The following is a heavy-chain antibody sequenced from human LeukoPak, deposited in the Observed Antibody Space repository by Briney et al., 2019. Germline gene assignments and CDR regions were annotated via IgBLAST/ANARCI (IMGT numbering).Heavy chain of an antibody. Sequence: PGGSLRLSCAASGFTFSNAWMSWVRQAPGKGLEWVGRIKSKTDGGATHYAAPVKGRFTISRDDSKNTLYLQMNSLKTEDTAVYHCTTEAYYYDSGAIKYFDYWGQGTLVTVSS. V-gene: IGHV3-15*01. CDR2: IKSKTDGGAT. J-gene: IGHJ4*02. CDR3: TTEAYYYDSGAIKYFDY. CDR1: GFTFSNAW. D-gene: IGHD3-22*01.